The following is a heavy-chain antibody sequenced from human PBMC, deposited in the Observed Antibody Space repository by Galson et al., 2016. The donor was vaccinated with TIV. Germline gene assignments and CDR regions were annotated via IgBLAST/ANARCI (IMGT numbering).Heavy chain of an antibody. D-gene: IGHD5-12*01. J-gene: IGHJ3*02. Sequence: SLRLSCAASGFTFSDYWMHWVRQAPGMGLVWVSRINSDGSTISYVDSVTGRFTISRDNAKNTLFLQMNTLSAEDTAVYYCARTHDIALTPFDIWGQGTMVAVSS. CDR2: INSDGSTI. V-gene: IGHV3-74*01. CDR1: GFTFSDYW. CDR3: ARTHDIALTPFDI.